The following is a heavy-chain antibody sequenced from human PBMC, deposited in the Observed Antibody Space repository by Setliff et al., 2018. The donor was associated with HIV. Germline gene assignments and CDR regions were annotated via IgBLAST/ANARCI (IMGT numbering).Heavy chain of an antibody. CDR1: GFTLSGYW. V-gene: IGHV3-7*03. Sequence: GGSLRLSCAASGFTLSGYWLSWVRQAPGKGLEWVASIKQDGSEKYYVDSLKGRFAISRDNARNALFLQMNNLRPEDTATYYCVRDPIEGSPDYFDYWGQGALVTVSS. CDR2: IKQDGSEK. CDR3: VRDPIEGSPDYFDY. D-gene: IGHD1-26*01. J-gene: IGHJ4*02.